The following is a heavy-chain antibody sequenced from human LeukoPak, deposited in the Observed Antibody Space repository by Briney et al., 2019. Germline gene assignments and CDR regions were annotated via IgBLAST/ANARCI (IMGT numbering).Heavy chain of an antibody. CDR3: VSLGFDPDY. CDR2: ISSDNSII. Sequence: GGSLRLSCAASGFTFSSYGMNWVRQAPGKGLEWISYISSDNSIIYYADSVKGRFTISRDNAKNSLYLQMNSLRAEDTAVYYCVSLGFDPDYWGQGTLVTVSS. J-gene: IGHJ4*02. V-gene: IGHV3-48*04. CDR1: GFTFSSYG. D-gene: IGHD3-9*01.